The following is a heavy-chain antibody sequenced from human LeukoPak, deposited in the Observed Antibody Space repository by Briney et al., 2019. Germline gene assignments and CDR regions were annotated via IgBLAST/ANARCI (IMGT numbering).Heavy chain of an antibody. CDR2: IHYDGSNK. CDR3: AKSGDSSSSGVNFDY. V-gene: IGHV3-30*02. CDR1: GFTFSSFG. J-gene: IGHJ4*02. Sequence: GGSLRLSCAASGFTFSSFGMHWVRQVPGKGLEWVAFIHYDGSNKYYADSVKGRFTISRDSSKNTLYLQMDSLRAEDTAVYYCAKSGDSSSSGVNFDYWGQGTLVTVSS. D-gene: IGHD6-6*01.